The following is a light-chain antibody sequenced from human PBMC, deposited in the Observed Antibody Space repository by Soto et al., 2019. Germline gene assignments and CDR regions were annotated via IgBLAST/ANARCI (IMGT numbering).Light chain of an antibody. V-gene: IGKV3-20*01. J-gene: IGKJ4*02. CDR2: DAS. CDR3: QQYANSPLT. CDR1: QSVSKNC. Sequence: EMVLTHSPGTLSLSPGERATLSSRASQSVSKNCLAWYQQKPGQAPRLVIYDASSRATGIPDRFSASGSGTDFTLTISRLEPEDSAVYYCQQYANSPLTFGRGTKVEIK.